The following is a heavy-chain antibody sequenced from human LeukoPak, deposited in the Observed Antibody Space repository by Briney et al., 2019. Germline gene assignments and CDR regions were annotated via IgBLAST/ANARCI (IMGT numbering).Heavy chain of an antibody. CDR3: ARLGGSGSPFDY. Sequence: SETLSLTCTVSNGSISSYYWSWIRQPPGQGLESIGYIYYSGSTNYNPSLKSRVTISINRSKNQFSLKLTSVNAADTAVFYCARLGGSGSPFDYWGQGNLATVSS. D-gene: IGHD1-26*01. CDR1: NGSISSYY. CDR2: IYYSGST. V-gene: IGHV4-59*08. J-gene: IGHJ4*02.